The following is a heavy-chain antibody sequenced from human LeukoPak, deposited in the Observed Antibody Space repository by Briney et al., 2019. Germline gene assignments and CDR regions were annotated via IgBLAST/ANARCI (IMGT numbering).Heavy chain of an antibody. D-gene: IGHD3-3*01. V-gene: IGHV1-2*02. J-gene: IGHJ3*02. Sequence: GASVKVSCKASGYTFTGYYMHWVRQAPGQGLEWMGWINPNSGGTNYAQKFQGRVTMTRDTSISTAYMELSRLRSDDTAVYYCARTYYDFWSGYALGAFDIWGQGTMVTVSS. CDR1: GYTFTGYY. CDR2: INPNSGGT. CDR3: ARTYYDFWSGYALGAFDI.